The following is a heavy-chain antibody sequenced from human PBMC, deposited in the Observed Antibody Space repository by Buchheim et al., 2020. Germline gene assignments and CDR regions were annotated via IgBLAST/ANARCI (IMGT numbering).Heavy chain of an antibody. CDR3: ARDLPLMVGAPSLGYYYYMDV. D-gene: IGHD1-26*01. CDR2: ISSSSSYI. J-gene: IGHJ6*03. CDR1: GFTFSSYS. V-gene: IGHV3-21*01. Sequence: EVQLVESGGGLVKPGGSLRLSCAASGFTFSSYSMNWVRQAPGKGLEWVSSISSSSSYIYYADSVKGRFTISRDNAKNSLYLQMNSLRAEDTAVYYCARDLPLMVGAPSLGYYYYMDVWGKGTT.